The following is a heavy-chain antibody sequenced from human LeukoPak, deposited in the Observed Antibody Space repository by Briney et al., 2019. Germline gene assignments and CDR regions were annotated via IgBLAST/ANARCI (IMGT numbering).Heavy chain of an antibody. CDR1: GGSISSYY. CDR2: IYYSGST. V-gene: IGHV4-59*12. CDR3: ARLGSNAYYYDSSGYYSRGFDY. J-gene: IGHJ4*02. D-gene: IGHD3-22*01. Sequence: PSETLSLTCTVSGGSISSYYWSWIRQPPGKGLEWIGYIYYSGSTNYNPSLKSRVTISVDTSKNQFSLKLSSVTAADTAVYYCARLGSNAYYYDSSGYYSRGFDYWGQGTLVTVSS.